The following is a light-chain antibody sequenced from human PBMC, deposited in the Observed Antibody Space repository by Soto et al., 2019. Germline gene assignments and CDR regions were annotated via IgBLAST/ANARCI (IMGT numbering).Light chain of an antibody. Sequence: EIVLTQSPGNLSLYPGQRATLSCRASQSVSSSYLAWYQQKPGQAPRLLIYGASSRATGIPDRFSGSGSGTDFTLTISRLEPEDFAVYYCQQYGSSPRFTFGPGTKVYIK. CDR3: QQYGSSPRFT. CDR1: QSVSSSY. J-gene: IGKJ3*01. CDR2: GAS. V-gene: IGKV3-20*01.